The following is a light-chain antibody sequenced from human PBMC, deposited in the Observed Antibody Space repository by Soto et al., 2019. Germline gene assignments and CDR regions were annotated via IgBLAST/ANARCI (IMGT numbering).Light chain of an antibody. V-gene: IGKV3-20*01. Sequence: EIVLTQSPGTLSLSPGERATLSCRASQSVSSSYLAWYPQKPGQAPRLLIYGASSRATGIPDMFSGIGSGTDFTLTISRLEPEDFAVYYCQQYGSSPMYTFGQGTKLEIK. J-gene: IGKJ2*01. CDR1: QSVSSSY. CDR3: QQYGSSPMYT. CDR2: GAS.